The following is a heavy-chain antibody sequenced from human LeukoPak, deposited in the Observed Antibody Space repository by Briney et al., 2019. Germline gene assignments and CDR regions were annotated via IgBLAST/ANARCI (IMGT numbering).Heavy chain of an antibody. Sequence: PGGSLRLSCAASGFTFSSYGMHWVRQAPGKGLEWVSSISSSSSYIYYADSVKGRFTISRDNAKNSLYLQMNSLRAEDTAVYYCARGGTIFGVVTYYMDVWGKGTTVTVSS. J-gene: IGHJ6*03. CDR1: GFTFSSYG. CDR2: ISSSSSYI. D-gene: IGHD3-3*01. CDR3: ARGGTIFGVVTYYMDV. V-gene: IGHV3-21*01.